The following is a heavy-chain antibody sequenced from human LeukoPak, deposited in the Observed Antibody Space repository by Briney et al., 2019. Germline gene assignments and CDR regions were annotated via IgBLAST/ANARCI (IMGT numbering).Heavy chain of an antibody. V-gene: IGHV4-34*01. J-gene: IGHJ4*02. CDR3: ARGQVSRDGYAHFDY. CDR1: GGSFSGYY. D-gene: IGHD5-12*01. Sequence: PSETLSLTCAVYGGSFSGYYWSWLRQPPGKGLEWIGEINHSGSTNYNPSLKSRVTISVDTSKNQFSLKLSSVTAADTAVYYCARGQVSRDGYAHFDYWGQGTLVTVSS. CDR2: INHSGST.